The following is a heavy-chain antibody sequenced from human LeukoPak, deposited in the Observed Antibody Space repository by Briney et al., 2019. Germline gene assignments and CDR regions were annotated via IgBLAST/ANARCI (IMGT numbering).Heavy chain of an antibody. V-gene: IGHV4-39*01. CDR2: IYQSGST. D-gene: IGHD1-1*01. CDR1: GDSISSSKDY. CDR3: ARQINEPTYYMDV. J-gene: IGHJ6*03. Sequence: SETLSLTCTVSGDSISSSKDYWAWIRQPPGKGLEWIASIYQSGSTYYNPSLKSRVTISVDTSQNQFSLKLTSVTAADTAVYYCARQINEPTYYMDVWGKGTTVTVSS.